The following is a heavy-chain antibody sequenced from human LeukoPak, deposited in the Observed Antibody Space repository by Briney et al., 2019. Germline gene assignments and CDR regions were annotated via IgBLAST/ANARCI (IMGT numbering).Heavy chain of an antibody. D-gene: IGHD2-15*01. CDR1: GGSISSYY. CDR3: ARERPEENCSGGSCYSVHDAFDI. J-gene: IGHJ3*02. Sequence: SETLSLTCTVSGGSISSYYWSWIRQPAGKGLEWIGRIYTSGSTNYNPSLKSRVTMSVDTSKNQFSLKLSSVTASDTAVNYCARERPEENCSGGSCYSVHDAFDIWGQGTMVTVSS. V-gene: IGHV4-4*07. CDR2: IYTSGST.